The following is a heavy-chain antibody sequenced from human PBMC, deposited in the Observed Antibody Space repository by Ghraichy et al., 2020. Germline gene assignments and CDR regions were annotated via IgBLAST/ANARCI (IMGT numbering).Heavy chain of an antibody. D-gene: IGHD5-12*01. CDR1: GFTFSSYA. V-gene: IGHV3-23*01. CDR2: ISGSGGNP. J-gene: IGHJ3*01. Sequence: GGSLRLSCAASGFTFSSYAMSWVRQAPGKGLEWVSAISGSGGNPYYADSVKGRFTFSRDNSKTTLYLQMNSLRSEDTAMFFCAADRWGLYHYGYDSGGSFVIDFWCQGTNVTVSS. CDR3: AADRWGLYHYGYDSGGSFVIDF.